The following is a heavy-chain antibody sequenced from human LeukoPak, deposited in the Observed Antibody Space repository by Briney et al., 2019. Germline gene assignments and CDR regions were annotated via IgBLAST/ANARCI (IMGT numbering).Heavy chain of an antibody. J-gene: IGHJ4*02. CDR1: GFTFSSYE. V-gene: IGHV3-48*03. CDR2: ISSSGSTI. D-gene: IGHD3-16*02. CDR3: ARRYVWGSYRYADDY. Sequence: GGSLRLSCAASGFTFSSYEMNWVRQAPGKGLEWVSYISSSGSTIYYADSVKGRFTISRDNAKNSLYLQMNSLRAEDTAVYYCARRYVWGSYRYADDYWGKGTLVTVSS.